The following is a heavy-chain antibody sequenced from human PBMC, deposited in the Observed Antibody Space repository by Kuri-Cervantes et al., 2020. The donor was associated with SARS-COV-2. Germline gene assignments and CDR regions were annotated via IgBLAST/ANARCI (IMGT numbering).Heavy chain of an antibody. CDR2: ISGSGSYI. CDR1: GFTFSSYT. Sequence: GESLKISCAASGFTFSSYTMIWVRQAPGKAREWVSSISGSGSYIYYADSLKGRFTISRDTAKNSLSLYMNSLRGEDTAVYYCAGVAGEGPIYYYYMDVWGKGTTVTVSS. CDR3: AGVAGEGPIYYYYMDV. J-gene: IGHJ6*03. V-gene: IGHV3-21*06.